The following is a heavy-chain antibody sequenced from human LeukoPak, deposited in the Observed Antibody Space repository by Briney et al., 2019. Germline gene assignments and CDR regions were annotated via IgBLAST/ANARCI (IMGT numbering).Heavy chain of an antibody. CDR1: GFTVSSNY. D-gene: IGHD1-1*01. V-gene: IGHV3-53*01. Sequence: GGSLRLSCAASGFTVSSNYMSWVRQAPGKGLEWVSVIYSGGSTYYADSVKGRFAISRDNSKNTLYLQMNSLRAEDTALYYCAKDRARATARGMDVWGQGTTVTVSS. CDR3: AKDRARATARGMDV. CDR2: IYSGGST. J-gene: IGHJ6*02.